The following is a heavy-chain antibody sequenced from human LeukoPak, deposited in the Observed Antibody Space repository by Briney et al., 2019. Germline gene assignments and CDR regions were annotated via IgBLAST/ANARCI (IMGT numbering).Heavy chain of an antibody. D-gene: IGHD6-6*01. J-gene: IGHJ4*02. CDR2: IYYSGGT. CDR3: ASSESIAARYYQFDY. CDR1: SGSMSSYY. Sequence: SETLSLTCTLPSGSMSSYYWSWIRHPPGRGLEWIGYIYYSGGTNYNPPLKSRATIPVEPSKKQFSLKLSFVADAATAGHSVASSESIAARYYQFDYWGQGTHVT. V-gene: IGHV4-59*01.